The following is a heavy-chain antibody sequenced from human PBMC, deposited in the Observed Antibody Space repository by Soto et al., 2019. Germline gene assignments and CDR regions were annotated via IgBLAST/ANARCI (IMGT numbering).Heavy chain of an antibody. CDR3: ARHVGYDFWSGYYTGMGTRPRVYYYYYYMDV. Sequence: QLQLQESGPGLVKPSETLSLTCTVSGGSISSSSYYWGWIRQPPGKGLEWIGSIYYSGSTYYNPSLKSRVTISVDTSKNQFSLKLSSVTAADTAVYYCARHVGYDFWSGYYTGMGTRPRVYYYYYYMDVWGKGTTVTVSS. CDR2: IYYSGST. V-gene: IGHV4-39*01. J-gene: IGHJ6*03. CDR1: GGSISSSSYY. D-gene: IGHD3-3*01.